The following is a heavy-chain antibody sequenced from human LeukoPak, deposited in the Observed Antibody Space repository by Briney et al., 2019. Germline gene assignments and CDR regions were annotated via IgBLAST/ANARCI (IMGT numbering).Heavy chain of an antibody. D-gene: IGHD6-19*01. CDR1: GFPFSRYA. J-gene: IGHJ4*02. CDR2: IQRDGSEK. Sequence: GGSLRLSCTASGFPFSRYAMHWVRQAPGKGLEWVASIQRDGSEKYYVESVKGRFTISRDNAKNSLYLQMNSLRAEDTAVYYCARQGYSSGKWGQGTLVTVSS. V-gene: IGHV3-7*01. CDR3: ARQGYSSGK.